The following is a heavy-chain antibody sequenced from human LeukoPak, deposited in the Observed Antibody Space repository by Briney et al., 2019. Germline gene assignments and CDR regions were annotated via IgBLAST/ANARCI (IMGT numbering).Heavy chain of an antibody. Sequence: GGSLRLSCAASGFTFSSYAMSWVRQAPGKGLEWVSAISGSGGSTYYVDSVKGRFTISRDNSKNTLYLQMNSLRAEDTAVYYCAKDYYDSSGSYWGQGTLVTVSS. CDR3: AKDYYDSSGSY. D-gene: IGHD3-22*01. J-gene: IGHJ4*02. CDR2: ISGSGGST. V-gene: IGHV3-23*01. CDR1: GFTFSSYA.